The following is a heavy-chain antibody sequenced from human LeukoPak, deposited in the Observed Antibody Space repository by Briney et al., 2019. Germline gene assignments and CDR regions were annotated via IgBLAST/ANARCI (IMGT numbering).Heavy chain of an antibody. CDR1: GGSINSGTYD. Sequence: MPSETLSLTCAVSGGSINSGTYDWGWIRQPPGKGLEWIGSFYYSGSPYYNPSLKSRVTISVDTSKNQFSLKLSSVTAADTAVYYCARYCSSTSCYTTTFDYWGQGTLVTVSS. CDR2: FYYSGSP. J-gene: IGHJ4*02. CDR3: ARYCSSTSCYTTTFDY. D-gene: IGHD2-2*02. V-gene: IGHV4-39*01.